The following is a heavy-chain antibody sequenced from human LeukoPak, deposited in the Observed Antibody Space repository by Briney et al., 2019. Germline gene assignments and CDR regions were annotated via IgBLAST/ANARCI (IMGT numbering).Heavy chain of an antibody. J-gene: IGHJ4*02. CDR3: ASTRSSSWYVFFDY. D-gene: IGHD6-13*01. V-gene: IGHV4-39*07. CDR2: IYYSGST. Sequence: PSETLSLTCTVSGGSISSSNYYWGWIRQPPGKGLEWIGSIYYSGSTYYNPSLKSRVTISVDTSKNQFSLKLSSVTAADTAVYYCASTRSSSWYVFFDYWGQGTLVTVSS. CDR1: GGSISSSNYY.